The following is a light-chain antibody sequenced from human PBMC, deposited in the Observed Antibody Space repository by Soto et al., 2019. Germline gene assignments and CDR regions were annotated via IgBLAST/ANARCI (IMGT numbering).Light chain of an antibody. V-gene: IGKV3-20*01. CDR1: QRVSSN. CDR2: GAS. CDR3: HQYGSSPQT. Sequence: IVMTQSPATLSVSPGERATLSCRASQRVSSNVAWYQQKPGQAPGLLIYGASSRATGIPDRFSGSGSGTDFTLTISRLEPEDFAVYYCHQYGSSPQTFGQGTKVDIK. J-gene: IGKJ2*01.